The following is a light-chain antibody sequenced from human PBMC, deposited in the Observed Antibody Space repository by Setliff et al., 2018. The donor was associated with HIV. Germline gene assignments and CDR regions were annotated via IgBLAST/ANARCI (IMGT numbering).Light chain of an antibody. CDR3: SSFAGSGSVI. Sequence: QSALTQPDSVSGSPGQSVTISCTGTSSDVGGYRYVSWYQQHPAKAPKLIIYDVIKRPSGTSNRFSGSKSGNTASLTISGLQADDEADYYCSSFAGSGSVIFGGGTK. CDR2: DVI. CDR1: SSDVGGYRY. V-gene: IGLV2-14*03. J-gene: IGLJ2*01.